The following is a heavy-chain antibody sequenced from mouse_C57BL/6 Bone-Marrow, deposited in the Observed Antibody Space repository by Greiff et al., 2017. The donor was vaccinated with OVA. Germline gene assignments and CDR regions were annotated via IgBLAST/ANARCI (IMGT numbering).Heavy chain of an antibody. Sequence: EVKLVESGGGLVQPGGSLKLSCAASGFTFSDYYMYWVRQTPEKRLEWVAYISNGGGSTYYPDTVKGRFTISRDNAKNTLYLQMSRLKSEDTAMYYCARHDRNWFAYWGQGTLVTVSA. V-gene: IGHV5-12*01. J-gene: IGHJ3*01. CDR2: ISNGGGST. CDR1: GFTFSDYY. CDR3: ARHDRNWFAY.